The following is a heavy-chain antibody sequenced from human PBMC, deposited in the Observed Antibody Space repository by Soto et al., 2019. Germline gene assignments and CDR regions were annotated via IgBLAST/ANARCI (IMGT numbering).Heavy chain of an antibody. D-gene: IGHD5-18*01. Sequence: EVQLVESGGGLVQPGGSLKLSCAASGFTFSGSAMHWVRQASGKGLEWVGRIRRKANNYATAYAGAVEGRFTISRDDSKNTAYLQMNSLKTEDTAVYYCASDTARVYYGLDVWGLGTTVTVSS. J-gene: IGHJ6*02. CDR2: IRRKANNYAT. V-gene: IGHV3-73*02. CDR1: GFTFSGSA. CDR3: ASDTARVYYGLDV.